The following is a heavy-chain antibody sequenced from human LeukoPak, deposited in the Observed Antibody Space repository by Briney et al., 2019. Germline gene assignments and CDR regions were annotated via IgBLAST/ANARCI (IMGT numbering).Heavy chain of an antibody. CDR2: IKQDGSNK. D-gene: IGHD2-8*01. CDR3: ANGYCTNGVCYPYYYYYMDV. Sequence: GGSLRLSCAASGFTFISYWMSWVRQAPGKGLEWVANIKQDGSNKYYADSVKGRFTISRDNSKNTLYLQMNSLRAEDTAVYYCANGYCTNGVCYPYYYYYMDVWGKGTTVTVSS. V-gene: IGHV3-7*01. CDR1: GFTFISYW. J-gene: IGHJ6*03.